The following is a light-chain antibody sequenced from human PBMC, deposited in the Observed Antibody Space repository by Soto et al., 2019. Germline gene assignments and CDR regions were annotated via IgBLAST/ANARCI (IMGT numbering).Light chain of an antibody. Sequence: QSALTQPASVSGSPGQSITISCTGTSSDVGGYNYVSWYQQHPVKAPKLMIYDVTNRPSGVSDRFSGSKSGNTASLTISGLQAEDEADYYCSSYTSSSTHNYVFGTGTKVTVL. V-gene: IGLV2-14*01. CDR2: DVT. J-gene: IGLJ1*01. CDR1: SSDVGGYNY. CDR3: SSYTSSSTHNYV.